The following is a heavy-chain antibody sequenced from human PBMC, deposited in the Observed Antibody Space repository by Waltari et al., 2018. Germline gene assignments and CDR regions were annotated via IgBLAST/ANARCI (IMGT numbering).Heavy chain of an antibody. CDR2: ISDSGGRT. J-gene: IGHJ6*02. V-gene: IGHV3-23*01. D-gene: IGHD5-18*01. Sequence: EVQLLESGGGLVQPGGSLRLSCAASGFTFTCYAMSWVRQSPGKGLGWVSGISDSGGRTYYADSVKGRFTISRDNSKNTLYLQMNSLRAEDTAVYHCAKHLTGMQLWLGYYYYGMDVWGQGTTVTVSS. CDR1: GFTFTCYA. CDR3: AKHLTGMQLWLGYYYYGMDV.